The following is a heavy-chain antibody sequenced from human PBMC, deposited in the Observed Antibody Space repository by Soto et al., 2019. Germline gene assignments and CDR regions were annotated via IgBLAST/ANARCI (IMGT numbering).Heavy chain of an antibody. CDR1: GFTFSTYA. D-gene: IGHD6-13*01. J-gene: IGHJ4*03. V-gene: IGHV3-23*01. Sequence: GVYLRLSGSASGFTFSTYAMNWVCQAPGKGLEWVSAISGSGGSTYYADSVKGRFTISRDNSKNTLYLQMNSLRAEDTAVYYCAKGATSSWYGGQFDCWGQGTTVTVSS. CDR2: ISGSGGST. CDR3: AKGATSSWYGGQFDC.